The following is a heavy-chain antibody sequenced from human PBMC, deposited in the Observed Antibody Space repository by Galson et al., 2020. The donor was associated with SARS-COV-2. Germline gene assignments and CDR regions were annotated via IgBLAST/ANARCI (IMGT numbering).Heavy chain of an antibody. CDR1: GFTFSNAW. J-gene: IGHJ4*02. CDR2: IKSKTDGGTT. V-gene: IGHV3-15*01. D-gene: IGHD3-16*02. CDR3: TTDRVYDYVWGSYRYVDY. Sequence: GESLKISCAASGFTFSNAWMSWVRQAPGTGLEWVGRIKSKTDGGTTDYAAPVKGRFTISRDDSKNTLYLQMNSLKTEDTAVYYCTTDRVYDYVWGSYRYVDYWGQGTLVTVSS.